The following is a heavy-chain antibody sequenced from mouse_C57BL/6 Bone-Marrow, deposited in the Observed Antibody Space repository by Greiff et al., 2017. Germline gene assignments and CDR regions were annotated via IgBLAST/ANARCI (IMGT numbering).Heavy chain of an antibody. D-gene: IGHD2-3*01. CDR3: ARQGLLRFCYFDY. J-gene: IGHJ2*01. Sequence: QVQPQQPGAELVKPGASVKLSCKASGYTFTSYWMHWVKQRPGQGLEWIGMIHPNSGSTNYNEKFKSKATLTVDKSSSTAYMQLSSLTSEDSAVYYCARQGLLRFCYFDYWGQGTTLTVSS. V-gene: IGHV1-64*01. CDR1: GYTFTSYW. CDR2: IHPNSGST.